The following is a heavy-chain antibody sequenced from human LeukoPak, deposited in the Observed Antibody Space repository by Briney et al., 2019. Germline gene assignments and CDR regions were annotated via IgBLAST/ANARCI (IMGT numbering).Heavy chain of an antibody. CDR2: IVVGSGNT. Sequence: ASVKVSCKASGFTFTSSAVQWVRQARGQRLEWIGWIVVGSGNTNYAQKFQERVTITRDMSTSTAYMELSSLRSEDTAVYYCAARSSYSSGWSFDYWGQGTPVTVSS. J-gene: IGHJ4*02. CDR3: AARSSYSSGWSFDY. CDR1: GFTFTSSA. D-gene: IGHD6-19*01. V-gene: IGHV1-58*01.